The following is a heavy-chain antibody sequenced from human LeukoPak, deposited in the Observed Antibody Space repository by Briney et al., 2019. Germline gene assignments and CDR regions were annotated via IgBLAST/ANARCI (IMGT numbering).Heavy chain of an antibody. D-gene: IGHD6-25*01. CDR3: AREGGGPRSLAP. CDR2: INTRGSS. Sequence: SETLSLTCTVSGGSISSYDWSWIRQPAGKGLEWIGGINTRGSSNYNASLRSRVTMSVDTSKNQFSLNLSSVTAADTAVYYCAREGGGPRSLAPWAQGTLLTVPS. CDR1: GGSISSYD. V-gene: IGHV4-4*07. J-gene: IGHJ5*02.